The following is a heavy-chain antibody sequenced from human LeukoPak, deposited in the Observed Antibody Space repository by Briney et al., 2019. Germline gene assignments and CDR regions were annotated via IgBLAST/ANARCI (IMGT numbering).Heavy chain of an antibody. CDR3: ARSRDGNNVDT. V-gene: IGHV4-59*01. Sequence: SGTLSLTCIVSGGSLSSYYWSWLRPPPGKGLEWSGHIYYSGTVKYNPSLKSRVTISVDTSKTQFSLKLTSVTAADTAVFYCARSRDGNNVDTWSQGTLVTVSS. D-gene: IGHD5-24*01. CDR2: IYYSGTV. CDR1: GGSLSSYY. J-gene: IGHJ5*02.